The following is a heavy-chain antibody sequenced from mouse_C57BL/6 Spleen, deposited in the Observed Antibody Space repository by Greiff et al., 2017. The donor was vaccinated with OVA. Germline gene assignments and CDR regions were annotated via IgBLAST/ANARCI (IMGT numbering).Heavy chain of an antibody. CDR1: GFTFSDYG. CDR2: ISSGSSTI. D-gene: IGHD2-14*01. Sequence: EVHLVESGGGLVKPGGSLKLSCAASGFTFSDYGMHWVRQAPEKGLEWVAYISSGSSTIYCADTAKGRFTISRDNAKNTLFLQMTSLRSEDTAMYYCARGGTRFAYWGQGTLVTVSA. J-gene: IGHJ3*01. V-gene: IGHV5-17*01. CDR3: ARGGTRFAY.